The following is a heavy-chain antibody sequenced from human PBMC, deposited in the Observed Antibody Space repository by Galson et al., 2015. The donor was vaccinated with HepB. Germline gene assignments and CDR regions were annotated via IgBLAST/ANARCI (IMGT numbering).Heavy chain of an antibody. Sequence: SVKVSCKVSGYTLSELSMHWVRQAPGKGLEWMGGFDPEDNEAIYAQKFQGRVTMTEDTSTDTAYMELSSPRSEDTAVYYCAREEAAAGGYYYYYGMDVWGQGTTVTVSS. CDR2: FDPEDNEA. J-gene: IGHJ6*02. D-gene: IGHD6-13*01. CDR1: GYTLSELS. CDR3: AREEAAAGGYYYYYGMDV. V-gene: IGHV1-24*01.